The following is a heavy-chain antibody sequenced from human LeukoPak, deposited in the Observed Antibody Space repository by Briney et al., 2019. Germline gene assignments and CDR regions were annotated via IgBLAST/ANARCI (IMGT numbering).Heavy chain of an antibody. J-gene: IGHJ3*02. CDR1: GGSFSGYY. CDR2: INHSGST. V-gene: IGHV4-34*01. CDR3: ARDTGYSSGWCTLDAFDI. Sequence: SETLSLTCAVYGGSFSGYYWSWIRQPPGKGLEWIGEINHSGSTNYNPSLKSRVTISVDTSKNQFSLKLSSVTAADTAVYYCARDTGYSSGWCTLDAFDIWGQGTMVTVSS. D-gene: IGHD6-19*01.